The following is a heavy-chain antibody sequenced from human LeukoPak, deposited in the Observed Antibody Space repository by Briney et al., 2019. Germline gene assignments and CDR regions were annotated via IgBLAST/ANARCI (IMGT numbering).Heavy chain of an antibody. V-gene: IGHV4-34*01. CDR1: GGCFSGHY. Sequence: SETLSLTCAVYGGCFSGHYWSWIRQPPGKGLEWIGEINDSGSTNYNPSLRSRVTISVDTSMNQFSLKMRSVTAADTADYYCARGLWFGESRPYYYDYWGQGNLVTVST. D-gene: IGHD3-10*01. J-gene: IGHJ4*02. CDR2: INDSGST. CDR3: ARGLWFGESRPYYYDY.